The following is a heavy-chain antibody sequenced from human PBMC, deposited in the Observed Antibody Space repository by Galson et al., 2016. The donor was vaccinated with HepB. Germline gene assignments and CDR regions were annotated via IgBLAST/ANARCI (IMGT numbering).Heavy chain of an antibody. V-gene: IGHV4-61*02. CDR3: EREAVAYDPIFDY. CDR1: GASISSSGYY. D-gene: IGHD4-23*01. J-gene: IGHJ4*02. CDR2: IYKNGGT. Sequence: TLSLTCTVSGASISSSGYYWSWIRQSAGKGLEWIGRIYKNGGTNYNPSLRSRVSISLDTSKNQFSLKLNSVTAADTAVYFCEREAVAYDPIFDYWGQGTLVTVSS.